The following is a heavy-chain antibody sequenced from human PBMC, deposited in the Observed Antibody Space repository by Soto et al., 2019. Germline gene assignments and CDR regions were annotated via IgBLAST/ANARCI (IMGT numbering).Heavy chain of an antibody. V-gene: IGHV1-2*02. CDR2: INPNNGNT. Sequence: GASVKVSCKASGYTFTGYYMHWVRQAPGQGLEWMGWINPNNGNTKYSQKFQGRVTITRDTSTSTAYMELSSLRSEDTAVYYCARDPRLTGYSFDYWGQGTLVTVSS. D-gene: IGHD3-9*01. CDR3: ARDPRLTGYSFDY. J-gene: IGHJ4*02. CDR1: GYTFTGYY.